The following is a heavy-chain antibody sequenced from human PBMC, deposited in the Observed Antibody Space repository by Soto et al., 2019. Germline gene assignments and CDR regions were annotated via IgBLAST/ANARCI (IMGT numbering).Heavy chain of an antibody. D-gene: IGHD5-18*01. CDR2: ISYDGSNE. J-gene: IGHJ4*02. CDR1: GFTFRSYG. V-gene: IGHV3-30*18. Sequence: QVQLVESGGGVVQPGRSLRLSCAVSGFTFRSYGMHWVRQAPGKGLEWVAGISYDGSNEDYADSVKGRFTISRDNSKNTLCLQMNSLRGEDTAVYYCAKGLSVIQPWLMDAYWGQGTLVTVSS. CDR3: AKGLSVIQPWLMDAY.